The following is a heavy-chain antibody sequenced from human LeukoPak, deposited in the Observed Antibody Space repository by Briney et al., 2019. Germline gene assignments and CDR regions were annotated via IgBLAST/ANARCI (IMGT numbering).Heavy chain of an antibody. D-gene: IGHD6-13*01. Sequence: GGSLRLSCAASGFTFSNYAMAWVRQAPGKGLEWVSAISGNGGRTYSADSVQGRFTISRDNSKNTVYLQMDNLRAEDSAMYYCAKAHSISWPYAFDSWGQGTLVTVSS. CDR1: GFTFSNYA. CDR2: ISGNGGRT. V-gene: IGHV3-23*01. J-gene: IGHJ4*02. CDR3: AKAHSISWPYAFDS.